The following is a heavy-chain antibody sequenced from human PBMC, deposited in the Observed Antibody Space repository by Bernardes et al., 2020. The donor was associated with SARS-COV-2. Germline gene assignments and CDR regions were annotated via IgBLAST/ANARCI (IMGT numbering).Heavy chain of an antibody. V-gene: IGHV4-39*01. Sequence: SETLSLTCTISGGSISIVGHYWGWVRQPPGKGLEWIGAGSHSGTAYYNPSLESRLTTSVDTYKNQFSLNLSSVTAADTAIYYCAGHSRTGPSRLWGQGTTVTVSS. CDR1: GGSISIVGHY. CDR2: GSHSGTA. J-gene: IGHJ6*02. CDR3: AGHSRTGPSRL. D-gene: IGHD2-8*02.